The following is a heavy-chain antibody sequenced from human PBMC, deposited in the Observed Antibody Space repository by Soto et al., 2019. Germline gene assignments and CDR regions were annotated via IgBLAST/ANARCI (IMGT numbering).Heavy chain of an antibody. Sequence: SETLSLTCAVSGGSISSGGYSWSWIRQPPGKGLEWIGSVYESGVTNYNPSLESRVTISIDTSKSQFSLKLTSVTAADTAVYYCARDRFFDYWGQGTQVTVSS. CDR1: GGSISSGGYS. V-gene: IGHV4-61*08. D-gene: IGHD3-16*01. CDR3: ARDRFFDY. CDR2: VYESGVT. J-gene: IGHJ4*02.